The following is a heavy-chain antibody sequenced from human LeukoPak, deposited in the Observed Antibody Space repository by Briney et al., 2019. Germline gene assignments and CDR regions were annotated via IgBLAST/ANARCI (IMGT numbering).Heavy chain of an antibody. Sequence: GGSLRLSCAASGFTVRSNYMSWVRQAPGKGLEWVSVIYSGGSTYYADSVKGRFTISRDNSKNTLYLQMNSLRAEDTAVYYCARDHIILRGSGSYYIDYWGQGTLVTVSS. CDR3: ARDHIILRGSGSYYIDY. J-gene: IGHJ4*02. CDR2: IYSGGST. V-gene: IGHV3-66*02. D-gene: IGHD3-10*01. CDR1: GFTVRSNY.